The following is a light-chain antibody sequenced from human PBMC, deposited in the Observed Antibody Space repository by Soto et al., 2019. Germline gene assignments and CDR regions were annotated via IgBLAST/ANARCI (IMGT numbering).Light chain of an antibody. V-gene: IGLV2-8*01. CDR1: SSDVGGYNY. CDR2: EVS. J-gene: IGLJ1*01. CDR3: SSYAGSNIGV. Sequence: ALTQPPSASGSPGQSVTISCTGTSSDVGGYNYVSWYQQHPGKAPKLMIYEVSKRPSGVPDRFSGSKSGNTASLTVSGLQAEDEVDYYCSSYAGSNIGVFGTGTKLTVL.